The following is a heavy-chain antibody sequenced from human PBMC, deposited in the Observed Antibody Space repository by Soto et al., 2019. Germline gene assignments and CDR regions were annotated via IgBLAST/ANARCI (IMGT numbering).Heavy chain of an antibody. CDR2: ISSSSYI. CDR3: ARDKTGVKVWFGDLLNPFDAFDI. Sequence: EVQLLESGGGLVQPGGSLRLSCAASGFTFSSYAMSWVRQAPGKGLEWVSSISSSSYIYYADSVKGRFTISRDNAKNSLYLQMNSLRAEDTALFYCARDKTGVKVWFGDLLNPFDAFDIWGQGTMVTVSS. J-gene: IGHJ3*02. V-gene: IGHV3-21*01. CDR1: GFTFSSYA. D-gene: IGHD3-10*01.